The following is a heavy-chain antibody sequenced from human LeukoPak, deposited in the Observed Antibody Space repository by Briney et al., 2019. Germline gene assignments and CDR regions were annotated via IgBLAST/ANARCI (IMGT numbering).Heavy chain of an antibody. CDR2: ISSSAGST. CDR1: GFTFISYA. V-gene: IGHV3-23*01. Sequence: GGSLRLSCAASGFTFISYAMSWVRQAPGKGLEWVSAISSSAGSTYYADSVKGRFTISRDNSKSTLYLQMNSLRAEDTAVYYCAKSPPGPNYYDSSAYYYGPDYWGPGTLVTVSS. J-gene: IGHJ4*02. CDR3: AKSPPGPNYYDSSAYYYGPDY. D-gene: IGHD3-22*01.